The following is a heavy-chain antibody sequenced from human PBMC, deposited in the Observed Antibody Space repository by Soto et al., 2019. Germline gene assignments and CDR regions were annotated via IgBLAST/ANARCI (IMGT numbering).Heavy chain of an antibody. V-gene: IGHV3-49*04. D-gene: IGHD5-18*01. CDR2: IRNKAYDGTT. Sequence: GGSLRLCCTASGFTFGDYAMSWVRQAPGKGLEWVGFIRNKAYDGTTEYAASVKGRFIISRDDSKSIAYLQMNSLKTEDTAVYYCPRGYNYAYYGMDVWGQGTTVTVS. CDR1: GFTFGDYA. CDR3: PRGYNYAYYGMDV. J-gene: IGHJ6*02.